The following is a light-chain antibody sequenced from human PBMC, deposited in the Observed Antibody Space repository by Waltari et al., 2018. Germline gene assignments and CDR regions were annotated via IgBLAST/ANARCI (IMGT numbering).Light chain of an antibody. V-gene: IGLV2-11*01. Sequence: QSALTQPRSVSGSPGQSVTLSCTGTSSDVGGYKYVSWYQQHPGQAPKLMIFDVRKRPPGVPDRFSGSKAGSAASLTISGLQAEDEADYYCCSYAGSRWVFGGGTKLTVL. J-gene: IGLJ3*02. CDR1: SSDVGGYKY. CDR3: CSYAGSRWV. CDR2: DVR.